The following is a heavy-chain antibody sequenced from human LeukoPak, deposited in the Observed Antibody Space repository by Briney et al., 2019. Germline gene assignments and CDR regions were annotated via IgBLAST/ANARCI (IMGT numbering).Heavy chain of an antibody. D-gene: IGHD3-10*01. V-gene: IGHV3-23*01. CDR2: ISGSGGST. J-gene: IGHJ6*03. CDR3: ARGDRSIGDYYMDV. CDR1: GFTFSSYA. Sequence: GGSLRLSCAASGFTFSSYAMSWVRQAPGKGLEWVSAISGSGGSTYYADSVKGRFTISRDNSKNTLYLQMNSLRAEDTAVYYCARGDRSIGDYYMDVWGKGTTVTISS.